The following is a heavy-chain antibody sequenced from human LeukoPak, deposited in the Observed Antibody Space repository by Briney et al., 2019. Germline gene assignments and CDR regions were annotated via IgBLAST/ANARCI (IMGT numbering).Heavy chain of an antibody. CDR2: LSSSSTYI. CDR1: GFTFSTYS. J-gene: IGHJ5*02. Sequence: PGGSLRLSCAASGFTFSTYSMKWVRQAPGKGLEWVSSLSSSSTYIYYADSVKGRFTISRDNAKSSLYLQMNSLRAEDTAVYYCARGIAANWFDPWGQGTLVTVSS. D-gene: IGHD6-25*01. CDR3: ARGIAANWFDP. V-gene: IGHV3-21*01.